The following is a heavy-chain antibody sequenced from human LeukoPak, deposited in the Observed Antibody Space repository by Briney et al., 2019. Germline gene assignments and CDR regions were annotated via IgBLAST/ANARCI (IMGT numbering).Heavy chain of an antibody. Sequence: GGSLRLSCAASGFTFSSYAMHWVRQAPGKGLEWVAVISYDGSNKYYADSVEGRFTISRDNSKNTLYLQMNSLRAEDTAVYYCAALGDYGYWGQGTLVTVSS. J-gene: IGHJ4*02. CDR2: ISYDGSNK. V-gene: IGHV3-30*04. D-gene: IGHD4-17*01. CDR1: GFTFSSYA. CDR3: AALGDYGY.